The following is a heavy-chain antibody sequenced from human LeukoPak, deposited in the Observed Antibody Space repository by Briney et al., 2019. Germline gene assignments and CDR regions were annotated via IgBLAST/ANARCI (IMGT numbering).Heavy chain of an antibody. CDR3: ARSIQVGVSAPRD. Sequence: PGGSLRLSCATSGFSFTDYPMNWVRQAPGKGLEWISNIRTTAEGAKYAYYADSVKGRFTISRDDSKNTLYLQMNSLRAEDTAVYYCARSIQVGVSAPRDWGQGTLVTVSS. D-gene: IGHD1-1*01. CDR1: GFSFTDYP. CDR2: IRTTAEGAKYA. V-gene: IGHV3-48*01. J-gene: IGHJ4*02.